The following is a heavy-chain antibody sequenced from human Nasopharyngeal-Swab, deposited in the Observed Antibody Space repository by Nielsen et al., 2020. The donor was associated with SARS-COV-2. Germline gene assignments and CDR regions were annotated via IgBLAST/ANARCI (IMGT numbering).Heavy chain of an antibody. CDR2: IYYSGST. V-gene: IGHV4-61*08. CDR3: ASSGWYYFDY. J-gene: IGHJ4*02. D-gene: IGHD6-19*01. Sequence: SETLSLTCAVSGGSISSGGYSCSWIRQPPGKGLEWIGYIYYSGSTNYNPSLKSRVTISVDTSKNQFSLKLSSVTAADTAVYYCASSGWYYFDYWGQGTLVTVSS. CDR1: GGSISSGGYS.